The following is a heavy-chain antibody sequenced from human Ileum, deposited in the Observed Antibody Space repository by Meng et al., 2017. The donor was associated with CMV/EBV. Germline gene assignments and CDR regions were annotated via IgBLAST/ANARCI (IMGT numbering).Heavy chain of an antibody. V-gene: IGHV3-53*01. CDR2: LYHTGTT. D-gene: IGHD3-10*01. CDR1: GFTVDTSY. CDR3: ARARSGSRSPTFDY. J-gene: IGHJ4*02. Sequence: GFTVDTSYMSWVRQAPGKGLEWISVLYHTGTTHYADSVEGRFTISRDNVQNILYLQLNSLRPEDTAVYYCARARSGSRSPTFDYWGQGTLVTVSS.